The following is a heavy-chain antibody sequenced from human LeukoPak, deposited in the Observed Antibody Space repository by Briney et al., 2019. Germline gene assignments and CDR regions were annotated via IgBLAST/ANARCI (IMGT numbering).Heavy chain of an antibody. CDR2: INPNSGGT. D-gene: IGHD3-3*01. CDR1: GYTFTGYY. CDR3: ASTLLEWSYWANWFDP. J-gene: IGHJ5*02. Sequence: ASVKVSCKASGYTFTGYYMHWVRQAPGQGLEWMGWINPNSGGTNYAQKFQGRVTMTRDTSISTAYMELSRLRSDDTAVYYCASTLLEWSYWANWFDPWGQGTLVTVSP. V-gene: IGHV1-2*02.